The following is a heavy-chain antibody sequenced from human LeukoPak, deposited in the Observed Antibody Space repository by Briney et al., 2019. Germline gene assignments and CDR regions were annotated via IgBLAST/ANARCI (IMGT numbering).Heavy chain of an antibody. CDR3: ARAPSEICGYYPEYFRH. J-gene: IGHJ1*01. Sequence: GGSLRFSCAASGFTFSTYWMHRVPQAPGKGLMWVSRTKSDGGTNYADSVKGRFTISRDNAKKPVSLQMNSLRPEDTGVYYCARAPSEICGYYPEYFRHWGQGTLVTVSS. CDR2: TKSDGGT. D-gene: IGHD3-22*01. CDR1: GFTFSTYW. V-gene: IGHV3-74*01.